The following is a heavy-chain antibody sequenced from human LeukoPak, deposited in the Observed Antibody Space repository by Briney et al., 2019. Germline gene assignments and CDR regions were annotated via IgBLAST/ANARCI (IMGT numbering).Heavy chain of an antibody. V-gene: IGHV4-59*08. J-gene: IGHJ4*02. D-gene: IGHD6-13*01. Sequence: SGTLSLTCTVSGGSISSYYWSWIRQPPGKGLEWIGYIYYSGSTNYNPSLKSRVTISVDTSKNQFSLKLSSVTAADTAVYYCARSATAAGTQGYWGQGTLVTVSS. CDR1: GGSISSYY. CDR3: ARSATAAGTQGY. CDR2: IYYSGST.